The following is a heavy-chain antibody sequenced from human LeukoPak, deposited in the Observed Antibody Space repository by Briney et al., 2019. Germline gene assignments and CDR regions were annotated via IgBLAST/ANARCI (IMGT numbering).Heavy chain of an antibody. CDR1: GFSFHDHG. CDR3: AREHSGSYHLDY. J-gene: IGHJ4*02. D-gene: IGHD1-26*01. Sequence: GGSLRLSCVASGFSFHDHGMSWVRQSPGKGLEWVSEIIWTGFKTRYADSVKGRFIIPRDDAKSSLHLQMNSLRAEDTAFYFCAREHSGSYHLDYWGQGALVTVSS. V-gene: IGHV3-20*04. CDR2: IIWTGFKT.